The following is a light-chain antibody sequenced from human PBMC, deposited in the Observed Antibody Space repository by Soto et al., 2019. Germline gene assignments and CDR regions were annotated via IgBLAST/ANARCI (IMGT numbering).Light chain of an antibody. Sequence: EIVLTQSPPTLSLSPGARSNLSCGASQALRSSYLAWYQQKPGLAPRLLIYATSSRATGIPDRLSGGGSGKDFTLTINKLETEDFAVYYCQQYGTSPRPITFGHGTRLEIK. CDR2: ATS. CDR3: QQYGTSPRPIT. V-gene: IGKV3D-20*01. CDR1: QALRSSY. J-gene: IGKJ5*01.